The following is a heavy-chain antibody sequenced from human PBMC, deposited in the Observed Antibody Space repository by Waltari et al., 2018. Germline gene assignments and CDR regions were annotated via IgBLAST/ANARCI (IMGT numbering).Heavy chain of an antibody. CDR3: VRDRWGEFIQ. Sequence: QQVQSGGTLVKPGGSLRLSCKASGFAFSNAWVSWVPQVPGKGLEWLGRIKDKIDGGTTVYSAPVKGRFTISRDDSGNTLFLQMNSLKIEDTAVYYCVRDRWGEFIQWGQGTLVGVSS. J-gene: IGHJ1*01. CDR2: IKDKIDGGTT. V-gene: IGHV3-15*02. CDR1: GFAFSNAW. D-gene: IGHD3-16*01.